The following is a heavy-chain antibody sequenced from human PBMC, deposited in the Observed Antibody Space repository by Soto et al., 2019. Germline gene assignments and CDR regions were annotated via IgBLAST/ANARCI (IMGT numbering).Heavy chain of an antibody. Sequence: ASVKVSCKASGYTFTSYGISWVRQAPGQGLEWMGWISAYNGNTNYAQKLQGRVTMTTDTSTSTAYMELRSLRSDDTAVYYCATTSGDYDILTGYYYFDYWGQGTLVTVSS. CDR1: GYTFTSYG. V-gene: IGHV1-18*01. D-gene: IGHD3-9*01. CDR2: ISAYNGNT. J-gene: IGHJ4*02. CDR3: ATTSGDYDILTGYYYFDY.